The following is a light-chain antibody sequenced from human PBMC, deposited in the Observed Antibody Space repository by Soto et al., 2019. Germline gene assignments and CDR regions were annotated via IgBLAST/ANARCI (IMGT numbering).Light chain of an antibody. Sequence: QSALTQPASVSGSPGQSITISCTGTSSDVGGYNYVSWYQQHPGKVPKLIIYEVDNRPSGVSYRFSGSKSGNTASLTISGLQAEDEADYICGSFTTNRIWVFGGGTKLTVL. V-gene: IGLV2-14*01. CDR1: SSDVGGYNY. CDR3: GSFTTNRIWV. CDR2: EVD. J-gene: IGLJ3*02.